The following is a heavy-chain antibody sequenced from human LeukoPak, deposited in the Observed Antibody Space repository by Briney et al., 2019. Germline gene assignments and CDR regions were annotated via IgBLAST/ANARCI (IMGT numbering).Heavy chain of an antibody. CDR1: GGSISSSSYY. Sequence: LSLTCTVSGGSISSSSYYWGWIRQPPGKGLEWVSYISDSSSTIYYAESVKGRFTISRDNAKSSLYLQMNSLRAEDTALYYCAKDTRIAVAGISGPPEYFQHWGQGTLVTVSS. CDR2: ISDSSSTI. J-gene: IGHJ1*01. V-gene: IGHV3-11*01. D-gene: IGHD6-19*01. CDR3: AKDTRIAVAGISGPPEYFQH.